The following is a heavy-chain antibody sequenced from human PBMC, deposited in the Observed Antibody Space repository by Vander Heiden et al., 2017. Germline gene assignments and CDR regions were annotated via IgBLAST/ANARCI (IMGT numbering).Heavy chain of an antibody. CDR2: INTNTGNP. CDR3: ARVDGEYSSSSSYDYYYGMDV. D-gene: IGHD6-6*01. Sequence: QVQLVQSGSELKKPGASVKVSCKASGYTFTSYALNWVRQPPGQGLEWMGWINTNTGNPTYAQGFTGRFVFSLDTSVSTAYLQSSSLKAEDIAVYYCARVDGEYSSSSSYDYYYGMDVWGQGTTVTVSS. CDR1: GYTFTSYA. J-gene: IGHJ6*02. V-gene: IGHV7-4-1*02.